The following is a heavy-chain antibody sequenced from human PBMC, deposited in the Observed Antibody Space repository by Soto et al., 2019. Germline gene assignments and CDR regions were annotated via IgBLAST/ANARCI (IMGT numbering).Heavy chain of an antibody. CDR3: ARDVSPGSSSLYLDAFDI. CDR2: INRDGSKK. D-gene: IGHD6-13*01. CDR1: GFTLSAYW. V-gene: IGHV3-7*05. Sequence: EVQLEESGGDLVQPGGSLRLSCAASGFTLSAYWMTWVRQAPGKGVEWVANINRDGSKKSYLVVVRGRFSISRDNVGNSLYLQMASLRADDTALYYCARDVSPGSSSLYLDAFDIWGQGTMVTVSS. J-gene: IGHJ3*02.